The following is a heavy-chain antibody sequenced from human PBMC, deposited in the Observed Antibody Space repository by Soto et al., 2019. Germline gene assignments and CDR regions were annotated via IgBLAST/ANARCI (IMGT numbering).Heavy chain of an antibody. J-gene: IGHJ6*02. Sequence: GGSLRLSCAASGFTSSSYAMSWVRQAPGKGLEWVSAITDNGSSTNYADSVKGRFTISRDNSKNTLYLQMNSLRAEDTAVYYCAKEVRDYYYYGMDVWGQGTTVTVSS. V-gene: IGHV3-23*01. CDR3: AKEVRDYYYYGMDV. CDR2: ITDNGSST. CDR1: GFTSSSYA. D-gene: IGHD2-2*01.